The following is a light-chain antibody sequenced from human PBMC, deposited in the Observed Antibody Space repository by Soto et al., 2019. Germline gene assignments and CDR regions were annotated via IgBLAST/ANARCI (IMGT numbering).Light chain of an antibody. CDR1: SSNIGAPYD. V-gene: IGLV1-40*01. Sequence: QSVLSQSPSASGTPGQRVTISCSGSSSNIGAPYDVHWYQHLPGTAPKLLIYGDNNRPSGVPDRFSGSKSGTSASLAITRLQAEDEADYYCQSYDISLHNYVFGTGTKVTVL. CDR2: GDN. J-gene: IGLJ1*01. CDR3: QSYDISLHNYV.